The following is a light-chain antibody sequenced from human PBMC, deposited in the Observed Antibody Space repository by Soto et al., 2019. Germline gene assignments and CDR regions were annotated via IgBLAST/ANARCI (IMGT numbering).Light chain of an antibody. CDR3: QQYYTTPGPT. Sequence: DIVMTQSPDSLAVSLGERATINCKSSQTVLYSSNNRNYLAWYQHKAGQPPKLLISWASTRESGVPDRFSGSGAGTDFPRATSSLQAEDVAVYYCQQYYTTPGPTFGGGTKVEIK. V-gene: IGKV4-1*01. J-gene: IGKJ4*01. CDR2: WAS. CDR1: QTVLYSSNNRNY.